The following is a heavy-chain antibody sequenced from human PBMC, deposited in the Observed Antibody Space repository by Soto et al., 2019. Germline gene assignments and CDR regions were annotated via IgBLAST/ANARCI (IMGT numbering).Heavy chain of an antibody. CDR3: ARATAAEYFQH. D-gene: IGHD1-26*01. CDR2: INPSGGST. CDR1: GYTFTSYY. J-gene: IGHJ1*01. Sequence: GASVKVSCKASGYTFTSYYMHWVRQAPGQGLERMGIINPSGGSTSYAQKFQGRVTMTRDTSTSTDYMELSSLRSEDTAVYYCARATAAEYFQHWGQGTLVTVSS. V-gene: IGHV1-46*03.